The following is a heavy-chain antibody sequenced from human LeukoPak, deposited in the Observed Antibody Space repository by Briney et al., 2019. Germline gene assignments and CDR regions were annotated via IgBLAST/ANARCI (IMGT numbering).Heavy chain of an antibody. J-gene: IGHJ1*01. CDR1: GLIFSNYG. V-gene: IGHV3-30*18. CDR3: AKEVLRSKYFQH. CDR2: ISYDGNNK. D-gene: IGHD4-17*01. Sequence: GGTLRLSCAASGLIFSNYGMHWVRQAPGKGLEWVAVISYDGNNKYYADAVKGLSTISRDNSKNTLYLQMNSLRAEYTAVYYCAKEVLRSKYFQHWGQGTLVTVSS.